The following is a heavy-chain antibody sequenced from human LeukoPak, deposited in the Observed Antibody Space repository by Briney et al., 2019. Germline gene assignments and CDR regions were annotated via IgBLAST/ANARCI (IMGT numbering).Heavy chain of an antibody. CDR2: ISSSSSYI. D-gene: IGHD6-13*01. J-gene: IGHJ6*03. CDR1: GFTFSGYS. CDR3: ARDHSSSWYYYYYMDV. V-gene: IGHV3-21*01. Sequence: GGSLRLSCAASGFTFSGYSMNWVRQAPGKGLEWVSSISSSSSYIYYADSVKGRFTISRDNAKNSLYLQMNSLRAEDTAVYYCARDHSSSWYYYYYMDVWGKGTTVTVSS.